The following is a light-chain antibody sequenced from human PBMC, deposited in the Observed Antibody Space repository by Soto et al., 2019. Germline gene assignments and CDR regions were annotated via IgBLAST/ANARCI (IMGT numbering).Light chain of an antibody. CDR1: QGVDSN. J-gene: IGKJ4*01. V-gene: IGKV3D-15*01. Sequence: EIVMTQSPATLSVSPGERATLSCRASQGVDSNLAWYQQKPGQAPRLLIFGASTRATGIPARFSGSGSGTDFTLTIGSLQSEDFGVYFCQQYDNWPLTFGGGTKVDIK. CDR3: QQYDNWPLT. CDR2: GAS.